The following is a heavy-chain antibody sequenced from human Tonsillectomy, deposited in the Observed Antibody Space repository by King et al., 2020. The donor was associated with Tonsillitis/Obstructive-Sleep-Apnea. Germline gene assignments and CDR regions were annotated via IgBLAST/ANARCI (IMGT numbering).Heavy chain of an antibody. CDR1: GGSISSYY. J-gene: IGHJ4*02. D-gene: IGHD3-22*01. Sequence: VQLQESGPGLVKPSETLSLTCTVSGGSISSYYWSWIRQPPGKGLEWIGYIYYSGSTNYNPSLKSRVTISVDTSKNQFSLKLSSETAADTAVYYCAGGDYYDSSGYYYFIGYWGQGTLVTVSS. CDR2: IYYSGST. V-gene: IGHV4-59*01. CDR3: AGGDYYDSSGYYYFIGY.